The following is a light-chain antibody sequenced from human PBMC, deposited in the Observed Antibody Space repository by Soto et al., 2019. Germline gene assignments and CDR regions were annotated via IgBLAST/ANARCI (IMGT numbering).Light chain of an antibody. J-gene: IGKJ5*01. CDR3: QKLHNFPLT. V-gene: IGKV1-9*01. CDR2: AAS. CDR1: QGISSS. Sequence: DLPLTPSPSFPSASVGDRVNLPCRASQGISSSLAWYQQKPGEAPKLLIYAASTLQSGAPSRFSGSGYGTEFTLTISSLQPDDFASYYCQKLHNFPLTFGQGTRLEIK.